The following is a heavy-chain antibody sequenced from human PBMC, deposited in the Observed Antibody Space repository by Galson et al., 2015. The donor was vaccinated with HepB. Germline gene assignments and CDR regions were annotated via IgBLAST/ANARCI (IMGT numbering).Heavy chain of an antibody. Sequence: SVKVSCKASGGTFSSYAISWVRQAPGQGLEWMGGIIPIFGTANYAQKFQGRVTITADESTSTAYMELNSLRAEDTAVYYCARDRDYSIYYYYYYYMDVWGKGTTVTVSS. D-gene: IGHD4-11*01. J-gene: IGHJ6*03. V-gene: IGHV1-69*13. CDR1: GGTFSSYA. CDR3: ARDRDYSIYYYYYYYMDV. CDR2: IIPIFGTA.